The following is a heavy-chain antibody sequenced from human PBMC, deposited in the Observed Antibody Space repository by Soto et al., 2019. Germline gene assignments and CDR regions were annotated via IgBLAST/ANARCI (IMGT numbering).Heavy chain of an antibody. D-gene: IGHD5-18*01. CDR2: IIPIFGTA. J-gene: IGHJ4*02. CDR3: ATGGRGYSSATWFYFEF. CDR1: GGTFSSNA. V-gene: IGHV1-69*12. Sequence: QVQLVQSGAEVKKPGSSVKVPCKASGGTFSSNAISWVRQAPGQGLEWMGGIIPIFGTAHYAQKFQGRVTITADESTSTASMELSSLKSEDTAVYYCATGGRGYSSATWFYFEFWGQGTLVTVSS.